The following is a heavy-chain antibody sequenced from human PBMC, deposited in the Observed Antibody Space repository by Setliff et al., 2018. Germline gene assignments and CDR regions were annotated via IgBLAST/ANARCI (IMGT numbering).Heavy chain of an antibody. J-gene: IGHJ4*02. Sequence: LSLTCTVSDVSISSSSFYWAWIRQPPGKGLEWIGSIYYSGSTYYNPSLTSRVTISVDTSNNQFSLNLRSVTAADTAIYYCARHFRSSKVQFLEYLTDYYFDSWGQGTLVTVSS. V-gene: IGHV4-39*01. CDR3: ARHFRSSKVQFLEYLTDYYFDS. D-gene: IGHD3-3*01. CDR2: IYYSGST. CDR1: DVSISSSSFY.